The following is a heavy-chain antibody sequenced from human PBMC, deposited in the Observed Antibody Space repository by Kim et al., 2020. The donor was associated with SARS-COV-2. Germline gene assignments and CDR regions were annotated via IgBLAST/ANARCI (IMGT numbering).Heavy chain of an antibody. V-gene: IGHV6-1*01. Sequence: SQTLSLTCAISGDSVSSNSATWNWIRQSPSRGLGWLGRTYYRSKWSNDYAVSVKSRIIINPDTSKNQFSLQLNSVIPEDTAVYYCVRTAAGRGGFDYWDQGTLVTVSS. CDR1: GDSVSSNSAT. D-gene: IGHD6-13*01. J-gene: IGHJ4*02. CDR2: TYYRSKWSN. CDR3: VRTAAGRGGFDY.